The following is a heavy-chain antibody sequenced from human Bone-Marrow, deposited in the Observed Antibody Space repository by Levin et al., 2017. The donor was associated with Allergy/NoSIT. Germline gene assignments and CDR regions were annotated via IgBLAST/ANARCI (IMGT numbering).Heavy chain of an antibody. J-gene: IGHJ3*01. CDR2: ISWSSSNR. Sequence: SLKISCAASGFTFDDYAMHWVRQAPGKGLEWVSGISWSSSNRVYADSVKGRFTISRDNAKNSLYLQMNSLRTEDTALYYCARKAAADAFDAWGQGTMVPVSS. D-gene: IGHD6-25*01. V-gene: IGHV3-9*01. CDR3: ARKAAADAFDA. CDR1: GFTFDDYA.